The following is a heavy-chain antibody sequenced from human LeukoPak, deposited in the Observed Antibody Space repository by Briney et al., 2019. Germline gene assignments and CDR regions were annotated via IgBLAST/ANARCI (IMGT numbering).Heavy chain of an antibody. CDR2: IIPILGIA. Sequence: ASVKVSCKTSGYTFTDYYIHWVRQAPGQGLEWMGRIIPILGIANYAQKFQGRVTITADKSTSTAYMELSSLRSEDTAVYYCARSLGVLDYWGQGTLVTVSS. V-gene: IGHV1-69*02. CDR1: GYTFTDYY. D-gene: IGHD7-27*01. CDR3: ARSLGVLDY. J-gene: IGHJ4*02.